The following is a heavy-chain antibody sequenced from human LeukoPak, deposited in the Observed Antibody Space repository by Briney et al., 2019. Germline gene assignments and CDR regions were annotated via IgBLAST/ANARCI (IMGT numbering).Heavy chain of an antibody. CDR3: ARALSSGWYDYYSYGMDV. CDR2: ISAYNGNT. Sequence: GASVKVSCKASGYTFTSYGISWVRQAPGQGLEWMGWISAYNGNTNYAQKLQGRVTMTTDTSTSTAYRELRSLRSDDTAVYYCARALSSGWYDYYSYGMDVWGQGTTVTVSS. J-gene: IGHJ6*02. CDR1: GYTFTSYG. V-gene: IGHV1-18*01. D-gene: IGHD6-19*01.